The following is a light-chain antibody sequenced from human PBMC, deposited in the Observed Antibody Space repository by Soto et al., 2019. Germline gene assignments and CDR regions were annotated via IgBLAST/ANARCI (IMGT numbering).Light chain of an antibody. CDR1: QSTSSY. Sequence: DTPMTQSPATLSASVGDRVTTTCRASQSTSSYLASYQQKPGKAPKLLSYQASSLETGVTSRFSGSRSGTEFSLTISSLRPDDFATYYCQQYSSHSTFGQGTKVDI. J-gene: IGKJ1*01. CDR2: QAS. V-gene: IGKV1-5*03. CDR3: QQYSSHST.